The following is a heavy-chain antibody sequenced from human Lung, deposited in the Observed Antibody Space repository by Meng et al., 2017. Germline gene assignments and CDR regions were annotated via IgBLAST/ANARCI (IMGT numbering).Heavy chain of an antibody. CDR1: GGSFSDYY. D-gene: IGHD4-11*01. CDR2: INHSGST. V-gene: IGHV4-34*01. Sequence: QGQLQRWGAGLLKPSETLSLTCVVSGGSFSDYYWSWIRQPPGKGLEWIGEINHSGSTNYNPSLESRATISVDTSQNNLSLKLSSVTAADLAVYYCARGPTTMAHDFDYWGQGTLVTVSS. CDR3: ARGPTTMAHDFDY. J-gene: IGHJ4*02.